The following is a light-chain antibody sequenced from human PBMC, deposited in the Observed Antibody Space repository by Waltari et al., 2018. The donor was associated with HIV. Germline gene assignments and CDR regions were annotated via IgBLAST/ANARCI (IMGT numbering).Light chain of an antibody. CDR1: DIGSKG. Sequence: SYVLTQPPSVSVAPGKTARITCEGDDIGSKGVHWYQQKSGQAPMLVIYYDSGRPSGIPERFSGSNSGNTATLTISRVEAGDEADYYCQVWSSSRDHPYVFGTATNVTVL. J-gene: IGLJ1*01. CDR3: QVWSSSRDHPYV. CDR2: YDS. V-gene: IGLV3-21*04.